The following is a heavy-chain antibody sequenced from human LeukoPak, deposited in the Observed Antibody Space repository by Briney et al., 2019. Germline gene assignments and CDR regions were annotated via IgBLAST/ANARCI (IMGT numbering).Heavy chain of an antibody. CDR3: AKDGAGGSGGNMDV. V-gene: IGHV3-48*03. CDR1: GFTFSSYE. D-gene: IGHD3-10*01. Sequence: GGSLRLSCAASGFTFSSYEMNWVRQAPGKGLEWVSYISSSGSTIYYADSVKGRFTISRDNAKNSLYLQMNSLRAEDTAVYYCAKDGAGGSGGNMDVWGKGTTVTISS. J-gene: IGHJ6*03. CDR2: ISSSGSTI.